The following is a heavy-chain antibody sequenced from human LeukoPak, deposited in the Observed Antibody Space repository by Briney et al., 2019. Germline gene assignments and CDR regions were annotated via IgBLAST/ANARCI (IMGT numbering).Heavy chain of an antibody. Sequence: GASVKVSCKASGGTFSSYAISWVRQAPGQGLEWMGGIIPIFGTANYAQKFQGRVTITADESTSTAYMELSSLRSEDTAVYYCASIDYYGSGTLDYWGQGTLVTVSS. J-gene: IGHJ4*02. D-gene: IGHD3-10*01. CDR3: ASIDYYGSGTLDY. CDR1: GGTFSSYA. CDR2: IIPIFGTA. V-gene: IGHV1-69*13.